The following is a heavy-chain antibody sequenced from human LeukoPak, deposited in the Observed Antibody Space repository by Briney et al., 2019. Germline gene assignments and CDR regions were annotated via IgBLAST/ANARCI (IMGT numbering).Heavy chain of an antibody. D-gene: IGHD2/OR15-2a*01. CDR3: ASTLIRSYYYYGMDV. CDR1: GGSFSGYY. Sequence: SETLSLTCAVYGGSFSGYYWSWIRQPPGKGLEWIGEINHSGSTNYNPSLKSRVTISVDTSKNQFSLKLSSVTAADTAVYYCASTLIRSYYYYGMDVWGQGTTVTVSS. CDR2: INHSGST. V-gene: IGHV4-34*01. J-gene: IGHJ6*02.